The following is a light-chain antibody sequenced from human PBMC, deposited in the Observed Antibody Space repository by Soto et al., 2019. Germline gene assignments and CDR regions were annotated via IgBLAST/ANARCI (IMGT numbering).Light chain of an antibody. Sequence: QSALTQPRSVSGSPGQSVTISCTGTSSDVGGYNYVSWYQQHPGKAPKLMIYEVTKRPSGVPDRVSGSKSGNTASLTISGLQAEDEAAYYCCSYAGSETDVFGGGTKVTVL. CDR3: CSYAGSETDV. CDR1: SSDVGGYNY. J-gene: IGLJ2*01. CDR2: EVT. V-gene: IGLV2-11*01.